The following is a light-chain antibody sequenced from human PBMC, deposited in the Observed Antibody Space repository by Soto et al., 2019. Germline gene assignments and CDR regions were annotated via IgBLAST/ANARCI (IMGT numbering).Light chain of an antibody. CDR3: QQYGDSTGRT. Sequence: EIVLTQSPGTLSLSPGERATLSCRASQRVSSRDFAWYQHRPGQAPRLLIYGVSSRATGIPDRFSGSGSGTAFTLTISRLEPEDFALYYCQQYGDSTGRTFGGGTKVEIK. CDR2: GVS. CDR1: QRVSSRD. J-gene: IGKJ4*01. V-gene: IGKV3-20*01.